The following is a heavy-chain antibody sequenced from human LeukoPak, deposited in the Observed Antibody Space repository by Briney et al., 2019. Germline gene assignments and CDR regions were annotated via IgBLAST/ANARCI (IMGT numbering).Heavy chain of an antibody. CDR2: INPSGGST. Sequence: ASVKVSCKASGYTFTSYYKHWVRQAPGQGLEWMGIINPSGGSTSYAQKFQGRVTMTRDMSTSTVYMELSSLRSDDTAVYYCARGDYKYDFWSGYYSSGNDYWGQGTLVTVSS. V-gene: IGHV1-46*01. CDR1: GYTFTSYY. CDR3: ARGDYKYDFWSGYYSSGNDY. D-gene: IGHD3-3*01. J-gene: IGHJ4*02.